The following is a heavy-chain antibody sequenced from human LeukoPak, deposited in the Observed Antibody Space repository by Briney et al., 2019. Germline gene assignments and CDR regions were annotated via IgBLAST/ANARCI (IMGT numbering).Heavy chain of an antibody. V-gene: IGHV4-59*12. CDR1: GGSISSYY. D-gene: IGHD6-13*01. J-gene: IGHJ3*02. CDR2: IYYSGST. CDR3: ARGWSSRYAFDI. Sequence: SETLSLTCAVSGGSISSYYWSWIRQPPGKGLEWIGFIYYSGSTNYNPSLESRVTISVDTSKKQFSLKLRSVTAADTAVYYCARGWSSRYAFDIWGQGTMVTVSS.